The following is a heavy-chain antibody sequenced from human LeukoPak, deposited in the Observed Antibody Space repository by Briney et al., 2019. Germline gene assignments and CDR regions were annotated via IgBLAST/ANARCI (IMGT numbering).Heavy chain of an antibody. CDR2: ISSSSSTI. V-gene: IGHV3-48*01. J-gene: IGHJ4*02. CDR1: GFTFSSYS. CDR3: AREEYQLLFGFDY. D-gene: IGHD2-2*01. Sequence: PGGSLRLSCAASGFTFSSYSMNWVRQAPGKGLEWVSYISSSSSTIYYADSVKGRFTISRNNVKTSLYLQMNSLRAEDTAVYYCAREEYQLLFGFDYWGQGTLVTVSS.